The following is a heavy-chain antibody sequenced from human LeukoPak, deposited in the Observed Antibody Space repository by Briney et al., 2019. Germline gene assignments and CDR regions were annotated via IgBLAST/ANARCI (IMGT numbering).Heavy chain of an antibody. CDR2: IWYDGSNK. D-gene: IGHD4-17*01. CDR3: AGGDDYGDY. V-gene: IGHV3-33*01. J-gene: IGHJ4*02. Sequence: EWVAVIWYDGSNKYYADSVKGRFTISKDNSKNTLYLQMNSLRAEDTAVYYCAGGDDYGDYWGQGTLVTVSS.